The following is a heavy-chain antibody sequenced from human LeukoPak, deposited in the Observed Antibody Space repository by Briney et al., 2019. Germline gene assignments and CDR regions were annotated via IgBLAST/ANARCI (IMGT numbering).Heavy chain of an antibody. CDR1: GFTVSSNY. D-gene: IGHD4-17*01. CDR2: IYSGGST. Sequence: GGSLRLSCAASGFTVSSNYMSWVRQAPGKGLEWVSVIYSGGSTYYADSVKGRFTISRDNSKNTLYLQMNSLRSEDTAVYYCARGTYGYDAFDIWGQGTMVTVSS. V-gene: IGHV3-53*05. J-gene: IGHJ3*02. CDR3: ARGTYGYDAFDI.